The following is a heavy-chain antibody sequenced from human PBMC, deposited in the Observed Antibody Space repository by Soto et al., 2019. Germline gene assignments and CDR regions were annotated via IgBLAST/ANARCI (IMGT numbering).Heavy chain of an antibody. V-gene: IGHV3-33*01. CDR3: ARDRRSVNCSSTSCRYDAFDI. CDR2: IWYDGSNK. CDR1: GFTFSSYG. J-gene: IGHJ3*02. D-gene: IGHD2-2*01. Sequence: QVQLVESGGGVVQPGRSLRLSCAASGFTFSSYGMHWVRQAPGKGLEWVAVIWYDGSNKYYADSVKGRFTISRDNSKNTLYLQMNSLRAEDTAVYYCARDRRSVNCSSTSCRYDAFDIWRQGTMVTVSS.